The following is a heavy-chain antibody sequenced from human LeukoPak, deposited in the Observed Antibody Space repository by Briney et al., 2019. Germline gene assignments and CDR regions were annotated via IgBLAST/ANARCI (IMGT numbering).Heavy chain of an antibody. V-gene: IGHV4-4*02. CDR3: ARDGPYYYDSSGYYDAFDI. CDR1: GGSISRSNW. Sequence: PSGTLSLTCAVSGGSISRSNWWSWVRQPPGKGLEWIGSIYHSGSTYYNPSLKSRVTMSLDTSKNQFSLKLSSVTAADTAVYYCARDGPYYYDSSGYYDAFDIWGQGTMVTVS. D-gene: IGHD3-22*01. J-gene: IGHJ3*02. CDR2: IYHSGST.